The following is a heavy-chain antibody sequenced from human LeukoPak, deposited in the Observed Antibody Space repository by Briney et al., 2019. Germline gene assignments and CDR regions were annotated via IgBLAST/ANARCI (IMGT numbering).Heavy chain of an antibody. CDR3: GGGGGWLVGY. V-gene: IGHV3-7*01. CDR2: IKQDGTEK. Sequence: GGSLRLSCAASGFTFSSYWMNWVRQAPGKGLEWVANIKQDGTEKLYVDSVRGRFTISRDNAKNSLYLQMNSLRAEDTAVYFCGGGGGWLVGYWGQGTRVTVSS. D-gene: IGHD2-15*01. CDR1: GFTFSSYW. J-gene: IGHJ4*02.